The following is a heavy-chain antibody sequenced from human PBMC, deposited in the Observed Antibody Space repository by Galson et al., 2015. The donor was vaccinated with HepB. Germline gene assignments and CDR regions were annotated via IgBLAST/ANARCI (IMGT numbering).Heavy chain of an antibody. V-gene: IGHV3-66*02. CDR2: IYSGGST. J-gene: IGHJ4*02. Sequence: SLRLSCAASGFTVSSNYMSWVRQAPGKGLEWVSVIYSGGSTYYADSVKGRFTISRDNSKNTLYLQMNNLRAEDTAVYYCARVPHSSGWLNYFDYWGQGTLVTVSS. CDR3: ARVPHSSGWLNYFDY. CDR1: GFTVSSNY. D-gene: IGHD6-19*01.